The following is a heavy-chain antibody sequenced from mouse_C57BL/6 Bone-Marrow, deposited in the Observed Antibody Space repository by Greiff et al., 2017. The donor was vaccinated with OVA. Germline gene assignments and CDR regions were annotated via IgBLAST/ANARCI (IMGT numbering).Heavy chain of an antibody. J-gene: IGHJ2*01. Sequence: VKLQESGAELARPGASVKLSCKASGYTFTSYGISWVKQRTGQGLEWIGEIYPRSGNTYYNEKFKGKATLTADKSSSTAYMELRSLTSEDSAVYFCARADYYGSSLYYFDYWGQGTTLTVSS. V-gene: IGHV1-81*01. CDR1: GYTFTSYG. D-gene: IGHD1-1*01. CDR2: IYPRSGNT. CDR3: ARADYYGSSLYYFDY.